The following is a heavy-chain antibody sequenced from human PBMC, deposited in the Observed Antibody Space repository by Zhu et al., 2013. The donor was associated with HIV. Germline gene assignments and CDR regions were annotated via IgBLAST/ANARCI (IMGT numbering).Heavy chain of an antibody. CDR3: ARSLGLTFGVVV. J-gene: IGHJ4*02. V-gene: IGHV1-2*02. CDR2: INPDSGDT. CDR1: GYTFKSYG. D-gene: IGHD3-3*01. Sequence: QVVQSGGEVKEPGASVKVSCKASGYTFKSYGINWVRQAPGQGFEWMGWINPDSGDTDYAQRFLGRVSITRDTSIGTAFMEMRRLTPDDTAVYYCARSLGLTFGVVVWGQGTLVTVSS.